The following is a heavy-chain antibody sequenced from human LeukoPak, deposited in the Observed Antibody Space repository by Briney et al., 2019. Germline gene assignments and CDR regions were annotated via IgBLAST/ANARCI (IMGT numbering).Heavy chain of an antibody. Sequence: GGSLRLSCAASGFTFSSYAMHWVRQAPGKGLEWVAVISYDGSNKYYADSVKGRFTISRDNSKNTLYLQMNSLRAEDTAVYYCARERIITMIVVARGFDYWGQGTLVTVSS. V-gene: IGHV3-30-3*01. CDR3: ARERIITMIVVARGFDY. CDR1: GFTFSSYA. CDR2: ISYDGSNK. J-gene: IGHJ4*02. D-gene: IGHD3-22*01.